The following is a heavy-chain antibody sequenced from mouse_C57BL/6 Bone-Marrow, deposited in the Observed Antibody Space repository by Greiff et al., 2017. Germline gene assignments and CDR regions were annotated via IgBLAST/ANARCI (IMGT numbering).Heavy chain of an antibody. D-gene: IGHD1-1*01. V-gene: IGHV6-3*01. CDR3: TDGRSYYAMDY. CDR2: IRLKSDNYAT. Sequence: EVQGVESGGGLVQPGGSMKLSCVASGFTFSNYWMNWVRQSPEKGLEWVAQIRLKSDNYATHYAESVKGRFTISRDDSKSSVYLQMNNLRAEDTGIYYCTDGRSYYAMDYWGQGTSVTVSS. CDR1: GFTFSNYW. J-gene: IGHJ4*01.